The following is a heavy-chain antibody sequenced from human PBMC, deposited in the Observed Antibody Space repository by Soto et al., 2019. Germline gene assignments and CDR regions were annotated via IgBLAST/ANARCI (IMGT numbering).Heavy chain of an antibody. CDR3: ARDGKVGSNYLHYYYYGMDV. D-gene: IGHD4-4*01. J-gene: IGHJ6*02. V-gene: IGHV3-33*01. CDR1: GLTFSSYG. CDR2: IWYDGSNK. Sequence: GGSLRLSCAASGLTFSSYGMHWVRQAPGKGLEWVAVIWYDGSNKYYADSVKGRFTISRDNSKNTLYLQMNSLRAEDTAVYYCARDGKVGSNYLHYYYYGMDVWGQGTTVTVSS.